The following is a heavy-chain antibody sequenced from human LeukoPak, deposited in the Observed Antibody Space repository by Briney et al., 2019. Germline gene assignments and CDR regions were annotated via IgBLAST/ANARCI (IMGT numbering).Heavy chain of an antibody. CDR2: ISYDGSNK. Sequence: GGSLRLSCAAYGFTFSSYPMHWVRQAPGKGLEWVAVISYDGSNKYYADCVKGRFTISRDNSKNTLYLQMNSLRAEDTAVYYCAREHSYYYDSSGYPDYWGQGTLVTVSS. CDR1: GFTFSSYP. J-gene: IGHJ4*02. D-gene: IGHD3-22*01. V-gene: IGHV3-30*01. CDR3: AREHSYYYDSSGYPDY.